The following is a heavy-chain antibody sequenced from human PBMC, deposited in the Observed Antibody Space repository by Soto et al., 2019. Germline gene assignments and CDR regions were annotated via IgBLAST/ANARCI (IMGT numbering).Heavy chain of an antibody. CDR1: GFTVSSNY. Sequence: EVQLVESGGGLVQPWGSLRLYCAASGFTVSSNYMSWVRKAPGKGLEWVSVFYNGGSTYYADSVKGRFTISRHNSKNTLYLQMNSLRPEDTAVYYCARVRVPLYYFDYWGQGTLVTVSS. J-gene: IGHJ4*02. CDR3: ARVRVPLYYFDY. V-gene: IGHV3-53*04. CDR2: FYNGGST.